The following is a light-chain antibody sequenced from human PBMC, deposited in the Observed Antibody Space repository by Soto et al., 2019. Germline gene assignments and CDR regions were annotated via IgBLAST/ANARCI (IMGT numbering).Light chain of an antibody. J-gene: IGLJ1*01. CDR3: CSYTSSDTYV. CDR1: SSDVGGYDF. V-gene: IGLV2-14*01. Sequence: XSVLTQPASVSGSPGQSITISCTGTSSDVGGYDFVSWYQQHPGKAPKVMIYDVSNRPSGVSNRFSGSKSGNTASLTISGLQAEDEADYYCCSYTSSDTYVFGTGTKVTVL. CDR2: DVS.